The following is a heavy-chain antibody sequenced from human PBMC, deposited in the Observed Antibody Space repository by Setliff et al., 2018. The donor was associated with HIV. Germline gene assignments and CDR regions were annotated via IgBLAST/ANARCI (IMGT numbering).Heavy chain of an antibody. V-gene: IGHV1-69*06. D-gene: IGHD5-12*01. J-gene: IGHJ6*03. CDR3: AKEVATTYYYRYMDV. CDR2: IIPVFGTA. CDR1: GGTFSDSA. Sequence: GASVKVSCKASGGTFSDSAINWVRQVPGQGLEWMGRIIPVFGTANYAPKFPDRVTITADKSTSTAYLELSSLRSDDTAVYYCAKEVATTYYYRYMDVWGTG.